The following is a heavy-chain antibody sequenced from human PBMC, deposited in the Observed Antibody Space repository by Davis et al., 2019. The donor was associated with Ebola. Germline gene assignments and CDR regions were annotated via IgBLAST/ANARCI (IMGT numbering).Heavy chain of an antibody. V-gene: IGHV1-69*04. D-gene: IGHD5-12*01. Sequence: AASVKVSCRASGGTFSSYAISWVRQAPGQGLEWMGRIIPILGIANYAQKFQGRVTISADESTNTAYMELRSLRSEDTAVYYCARGDIVTDQVEYFDYWGQGTLVTVSS. J-gene: IGHJ4*02. CDR2: IIPILGIA. CDR1: GGTFSSYA. CDR3: ARGDIVTDQVEYFDY.